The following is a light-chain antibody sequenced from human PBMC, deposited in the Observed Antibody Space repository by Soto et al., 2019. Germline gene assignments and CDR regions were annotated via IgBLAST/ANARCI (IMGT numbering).Light chain of an antibody. J-gene: IGKJ4*01. V-gene: IGKV1-39*01. Sequence: IQMTKLQSSLFAPVGARVTITSRPSQSISNCLNWYQQKPGRAPELLIYGAYSLQSGVPSRFSGSGSGTDFTLTISSLQPEDSAAYYCQQSHSSPLTFGGGTKVDIK. CDR2: GAY. CDR3: QQSHSSPLT. CDR1: QSISNC.